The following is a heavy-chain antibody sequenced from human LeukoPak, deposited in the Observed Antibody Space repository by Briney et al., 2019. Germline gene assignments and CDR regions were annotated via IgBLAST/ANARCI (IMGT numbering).Heavy chain of an antibody. J-gene: IGHJ6*02. D-gene: IGHD3-22*01. CDR3: ARDLAPAPVIVVRDFYYGMDV. V-gene: IGHV4-4*02. CDR2: IHHSGRT. Sequence: SETLSLTCAVSGDSISRSNWWSWVRQPPGKGLEWIGEIHHSGRTNYNPSLKSRLTIAVDKSKNEFSLRLTSVTAADTAVYYCARDLAPAPVIVVRDFYYGMDVWGQGTTVTVSS. CDR1: GDSISRSNW.